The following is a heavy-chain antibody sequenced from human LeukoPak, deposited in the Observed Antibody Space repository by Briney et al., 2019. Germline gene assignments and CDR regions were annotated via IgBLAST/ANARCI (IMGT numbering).Heavy chain of an antibody. CDR2: INSDGSST. J-gene: IGHJ6*04. CDR1: GFTFSSYW. CDR3: ARDSSEGPSPPIYGMDV. Sequence: PGGSLRLSCAASGFTFSSYWMHWVRQAPGKGLVWVSRINSDGSSTSYADSVKGRFTISRDNAKNTLYLQMNSLRAEDTAVYYSARDSSEGPSPPIYGMDVWGKGTTVTVSS. V-gene: IGHV3-74*01.